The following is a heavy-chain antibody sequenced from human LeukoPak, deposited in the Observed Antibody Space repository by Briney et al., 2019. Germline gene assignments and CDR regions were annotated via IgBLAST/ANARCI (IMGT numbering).Heavy chain of an antibody. J-gene: IGHJ4*02. Sequence: ASVKVSCKASGYTFTGYYMHWVRQAPGQGLEWMGWISAYNGNTNYAQKLQGRVTMTTDTSTSTAYMELSSLRSEDTAVYYCAGIGYCSSTSCLTFDYWGQGTLVTVSS. D-gene: IGHD2-2*01. CDR2: ISAYNGNT. CDR1: GYTFTGYY. CDR3: AGIGYCSSTSCLTFDY. V-gene: IGHV1-18*04.